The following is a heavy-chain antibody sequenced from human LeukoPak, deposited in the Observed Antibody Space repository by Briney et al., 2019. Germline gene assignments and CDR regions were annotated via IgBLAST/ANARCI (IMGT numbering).Heavy chain of an antibody. V-gene: IGHV3-9*01. CDR3: AKDKGGRYDSSGYYYGVMDY. Sequence: GGSLRLSCAASGFTFDDYAMHWVRHAPGKGLEWVSGISWNSGSIGYADSVKGRFTISRDNAKNSLYLQMNSLRAEDTALYYCAKDKGGRYDSSGYYYGVMDYWGQGTLVTVSS. CDR2: ISWNSGSI. D-gene: IGHD3-22*01. CDR1: GFTFDDYA. J-gene: IGHJ4*02.